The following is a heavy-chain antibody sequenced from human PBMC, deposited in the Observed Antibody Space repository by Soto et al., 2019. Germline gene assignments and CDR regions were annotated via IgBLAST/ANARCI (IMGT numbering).Heavy chain of an antibody. Sequence: GASVKLSCKASGYTFTTYGISWVRQAPGQGLEWMGWISTYNGNTNYAQKFQGRVTMTTDKSTSTAYMELRSLRSDDTAVYYCAREGYYDSSGYYSPFDYWGQGKTVIVSS. V-gene: IGHV1-18*04. CDR1: GYTFTTYG. CDR2: ISTYNGNT. D-gene: IGHD3-22*01. CDR3: AREGYYDSSGYYSPFDY. J-gene: IGHJ4*02.